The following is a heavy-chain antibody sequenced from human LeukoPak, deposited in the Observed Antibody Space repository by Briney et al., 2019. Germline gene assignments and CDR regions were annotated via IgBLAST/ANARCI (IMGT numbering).Heavy chain of an antibody. CDR2: LISDGGSA. CDR3: VRDSRYCPDV. J-gene: IGHJ6*02. V-gene: IGHV3-74*01. Sequence: GGSLRLSCAASGFTFSSYWMHWVRQAPGKGLVWVSRLISDGGSASYADSVKGRFTISRDNTKNILYLQMNSLRAEDTAVYYCVRDSRYCPDVWGQGTTVTVSS. D-gene: IGHD2-8*02. CDR1: GFTFSSYW.